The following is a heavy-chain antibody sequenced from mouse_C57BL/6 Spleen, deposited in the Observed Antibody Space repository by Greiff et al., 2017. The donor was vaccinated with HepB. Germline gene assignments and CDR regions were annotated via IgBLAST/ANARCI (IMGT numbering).Heavy chain of an antibody. CDR3: ARGGWLPPYYAMDY. D-gene: IGHD2-3*01. CDR1: GYAFSSYW. Sequence: VKVVESGAELVKPGASVKISCKASGYAFSSYWMNWVKQRPGKGLEWIGQIYPGDGDTNYNGKFKGKATLTADKSSSTAYMQLSSLTSEDSAVYFCARGGWLPPYYAMDYWGQGTSVTVSS. V-gene: IGHV1-80*01. J-gene: IGHJ4*01. CDR2: IYPGDGDT.